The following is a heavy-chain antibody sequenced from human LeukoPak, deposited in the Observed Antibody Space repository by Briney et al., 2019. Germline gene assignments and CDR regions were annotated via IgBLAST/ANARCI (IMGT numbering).Heavy chain of an antibody. V-gene: IGHV3-21*01. Sequence: KTGGSLILSCAASGFTFRTYTMNWVRQAPGKGLEWVASISSSSTYIYYADSVRGRFTISRDNAKTSLYLQMNSLRAEDTAVYYCARAFFYDSSGSFKYWGQGTLVTVSS. CDR1: GFTFRTYT. CDR3: ARAFFYDSSGSFKY. CDR2: ISSSSTYI. J-gene: IGHJ4*02. D-gene: IGHD3-22*01.